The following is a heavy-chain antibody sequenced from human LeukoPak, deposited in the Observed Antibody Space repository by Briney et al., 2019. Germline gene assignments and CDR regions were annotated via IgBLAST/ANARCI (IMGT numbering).Heavy chain of an antibody. V-gene: IGHV3-48*01. CDR3: ARDSEGSYMDV. D-gene: IGHD1-26*01. CDR2: ISSSSSTI. CDR1: GFTFSSYS. Sequence: GSLRLSCAASGFTFSSYSMNWVRQAPGKGLEWVSYISSSSSTIYYADSVKGRFTISRDNAKNSLYLQMNSLRAEDTAVYYCARDSEGSYMDVWGKGTTVTVSS. J-gene: IGHJ6*03.